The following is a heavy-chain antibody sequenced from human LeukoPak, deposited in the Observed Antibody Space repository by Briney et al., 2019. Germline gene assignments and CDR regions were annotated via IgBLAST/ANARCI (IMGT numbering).Heavy chain of an antibody. Sequence: GASVKVSCKASGYTFTGYYMHWVRQAPGQGLEWMGWINPNSGGTNYAQKFQGRVTMTRDTSISTAYMELSRLRSDDTAVYYCARDQSRYTMVSYGMDVWGRGTTVTVSS. CDR1: GYTFTGYY. CDR2: INPNSGGT. V-gene: IGHV1-2*02. D-gene: IGHD3-10*01. J-gene: IGHJ6*02. CDR3: ARDQSRYTMVSYGMDV.